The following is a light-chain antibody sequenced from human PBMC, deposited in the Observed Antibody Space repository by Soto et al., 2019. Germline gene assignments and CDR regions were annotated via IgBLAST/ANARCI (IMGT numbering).Light chain of an antibody. Sequence: DIPMTQSPSSLSASVGDRVTITCRASQSISSYLNWYQQKPGKAPKLLIYAASSLQSGVPSRFSCSGSETDFTLTISSLQPEDFATYYCQQSYSTPLWTFGQGTKVEIK. CDR1: QSISSY. V-gene: IGKV1-39*01. J-gene: IGKJ1*01. CDR3: QQSYSTPLWT. CDR2: AAS.